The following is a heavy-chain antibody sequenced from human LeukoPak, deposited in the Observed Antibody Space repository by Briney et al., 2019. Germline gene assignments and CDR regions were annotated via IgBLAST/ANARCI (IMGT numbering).Heavy chain of an antibody. CDR3: AAVTMVRGVISADY. CDR2: VDVSSGNT. V-gene: IGHV1-58*02. J-gene: IGHJ4*02. Sequence: SGKVCCNASGITFTRSATLWVSQARGQHLEWRVWVDVSSGNTNYAHKFHERVTNTKDMSTAQAYRVLGRLRSEDSAVCYCAAVTMVRGVISADYWGQGTLVTVSS. CDR1: GITFTRSA. D-gene: IGHD3-10*01.